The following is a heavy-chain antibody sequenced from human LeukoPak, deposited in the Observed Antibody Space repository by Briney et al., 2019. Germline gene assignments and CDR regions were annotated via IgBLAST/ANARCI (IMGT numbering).Heavy chain of an antibody. J-gene: IGHJ4*02. CDR2: INPSGGST. D-gene: IGHD1-26*01. CDR1: GYTFTSYY. CDR3: ARESSVGATSV. V-gene: IGHV1-46*01. Sequence: ASVNVSCTASGYTFTSYYMHWVRQAPGQGLEWMGIINPSGGSTSYAQKFQGRVTMTRDTSTSTVYMELSSLRSEDTALYYRARESSVGATSVWGQGTLVTVSS.